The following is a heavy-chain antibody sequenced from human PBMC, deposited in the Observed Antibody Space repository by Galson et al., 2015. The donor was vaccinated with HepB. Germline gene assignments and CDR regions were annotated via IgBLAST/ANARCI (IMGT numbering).Heavy chain of an antibody. D-gene: IGHD3-22*01. Sequence: SLRLSCAASGFTFSSYSMNWVRQAPGKGLEWVSYISSSSSAIYYSDSVKGRFTISRDNAKNSLYLQMGSLRAEDMAVYYCAREWYYYDSSGPLSAFDIWGQGTMVTVSS. V-gene: IGHV3-48*01. CDR2: ISSSSSAI. J-gene: IGHJ3*02. CDR3: AREWYYYDSSGPLSAFDI. CDR1: GFTFSSYS.